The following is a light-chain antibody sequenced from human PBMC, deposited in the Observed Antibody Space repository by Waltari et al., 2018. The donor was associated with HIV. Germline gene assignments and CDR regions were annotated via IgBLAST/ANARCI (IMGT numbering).Light chain of an antibody. CDR1: QDIGRY. V-gene: IGKV1-12*01. CDR3: LQTNSFPWT. J-gene: IGKJ1*01. Sequence: DIQMTQSPSFVSASVGDRVSITCRASQDIGRYLGWYQQKSGQAPKLRISAASNVQSGVPSRFSGSGSGTYFTLTITSLEPEDFATYYCLQTNSFPWTFGQGTKVDI. CDR2: AAS.